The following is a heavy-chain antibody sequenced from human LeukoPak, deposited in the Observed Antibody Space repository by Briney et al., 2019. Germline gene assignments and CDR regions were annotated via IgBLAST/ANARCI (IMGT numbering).Heavy chain of an antibody. Sequence: SETLSLTCTVSVDSIGSDYWTWIRQPPGKGLEYIGYIYYTGGTNYNPSLKSRVTISVDTSKNQFSLKLSSVTAADTAVYFCAKYGNSGWVIDNWGQGTLVTVSS. V-gene: IGHV4-59*08. CDR3: AKYGNSGWVIDN. D-gene: IGHD6-19*01. CDR2: IYYTGGT. J-gene: IGHJ4*02. CDR1: VDSIGSDY.